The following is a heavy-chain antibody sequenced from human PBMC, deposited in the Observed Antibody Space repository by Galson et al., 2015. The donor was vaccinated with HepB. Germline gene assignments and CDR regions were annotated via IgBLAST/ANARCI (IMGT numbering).Heavy chain of an antibody. CDR3: ARDRIAAAGRFVDPYNWFDP. Sequence: SLRLSCAASGFTFSSYSMNWVRQAPGKGLEWVSSISSSSSYIYYADSVKGRFTISRDNAKNSLYLQMNSLRAEDTAVYYCARDRIAAAGRFVDPYNWFDPWGQGTLVTVSS. D-gene: IGHD6-13*01. CDR2: ISSSSSYI. J-gene: IGHJ5*02. CDR1: GFTFSSYS. V-gene: IGHV3-21*01.